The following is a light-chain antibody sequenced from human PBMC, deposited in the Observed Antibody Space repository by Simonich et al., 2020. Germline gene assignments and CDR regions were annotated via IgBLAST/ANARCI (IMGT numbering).Light chain of an antibody. CDR2: AAS. CDR1: QGISSY. CDR3: QQYNSYSRT. V-gene: IGKV1-9*01. J-gene: IGKJ1*01. Sequence: DIQLTQSPSLLSASVGDRVTITCRASQGISSYLAWYQQKPGKAPKLLIYAASPLQSGVPSRFSGSGSGTEFTLTISSLQPEDFATYYCQQYNSYSRTFGQGTKVEIK.